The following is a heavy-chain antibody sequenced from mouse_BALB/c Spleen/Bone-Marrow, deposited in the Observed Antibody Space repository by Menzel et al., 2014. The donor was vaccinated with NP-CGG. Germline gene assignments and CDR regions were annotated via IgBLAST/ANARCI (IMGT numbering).Heavy chain of an antibody. D-gene: IGHD2-4*01. CDR1: GFTFSSYS. V-gene: IGHV5-6-4*01. CDR3: SKDGGYDYSYYFDY. Sequence: EVQLVESGGGLVKPGGSLKLSCAASGFTFSSYSMSWVRQTPEKRLGWVATISSGGHYTYYPDSVKGRFTISRDNAKNTLYLQMSSLKSEDTAMYYCSKDGGYDYSYYFDYWGQGTTLTVSS. J-gene: IGHJ2*01. CDR2: ISSGGHYT.